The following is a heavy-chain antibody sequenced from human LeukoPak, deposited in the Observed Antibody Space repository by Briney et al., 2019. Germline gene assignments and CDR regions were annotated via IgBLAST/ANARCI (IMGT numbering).Heavy chain of an antibody. CDR1: GDSVSRSDSY. Sequence: SETLSLTCTLFGDSVSRSDSYWDWIRQPPGKGLEWIGTIYYSGRTYYSPSLKSRVTLSVDMSNNQFSLTLSSVTAADTALYLCARRRYYDSSGYLEWGQGTLVTVSS. D-gene: IGHD3-22*01. V-gene: IGHV4-39*01. J-gene: IGHJ1*01. CDR3: ARRRYYDSSGYLE. CDR2: IYYSGRT.